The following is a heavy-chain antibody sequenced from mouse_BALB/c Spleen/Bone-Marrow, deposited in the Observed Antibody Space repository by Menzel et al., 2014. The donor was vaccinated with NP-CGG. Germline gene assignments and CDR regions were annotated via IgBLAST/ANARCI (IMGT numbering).Heavy chain of an antibody. CDR3: TRLDGNLFTY. CDR1: GYTFTSYW. Sequence: VQLQQSGTVLARPGASVKMSCKASGYTFTSYWMHWVKQRPGQGLEWIGAIYPGNSDTSYNQKFKGKAKLTAVTPTSTAYMELSSLTNEDSAVYYCTRLDGNLFTYWGQGTLVTVSA. CDR2: IYPGNSDT. D-gene: IGHD2-1*01. V-gene: IGHV1-5*01. J-gene: IGHJ3*01.